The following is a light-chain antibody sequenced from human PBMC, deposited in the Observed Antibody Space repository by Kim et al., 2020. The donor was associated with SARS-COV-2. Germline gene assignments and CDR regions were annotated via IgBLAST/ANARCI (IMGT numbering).Light chain of an antibody. CDR1: SLRSYY. J-gene: IGLJ3*02. CDR3: NSRDTRCNLLRV. V-gene: IGLV3-19*01. CDR2: GRN. Sequence: SSELTQDPAVSVALGQTVRITCQGDSLRSYYASWYQQRPGQAPVLVIYGRNNRPSGIPDRFSGSSPGNTASLTITGAQAEDEADYYCNSRDTRCNLLRV.